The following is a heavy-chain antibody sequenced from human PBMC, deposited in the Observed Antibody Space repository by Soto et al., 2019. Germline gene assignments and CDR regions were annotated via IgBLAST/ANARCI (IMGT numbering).Heavy chain of an antibody. CDR3: AIRGSYSSGLKYFGY. CDR2: IYYSGST. CDR1: GGSISSYY. V-gene: IGHV4-59*01. D-gene: IGHD6-19*01. J-gene: IGHJ4*02. Sequence: PSETLSLTCTASGGSISSYYWTWIRQPPGKGLEWIGYIYYSGSTNYNPSLKSRVTISVDTSKNQFSLKLSSVTAADTAVYYCAIRGSYSSGLKYFGYWGQGTLVTVSS.